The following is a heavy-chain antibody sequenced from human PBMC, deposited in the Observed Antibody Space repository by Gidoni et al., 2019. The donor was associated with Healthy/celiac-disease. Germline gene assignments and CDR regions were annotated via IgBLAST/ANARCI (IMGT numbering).Heavy chain of an antibody. V-gene: IGHV3-30-3*01. CDR3: ARDDSTANAFDI. Sequence: QVQLVESGGGVVQPGRSLRLSCAAAGLTFSSYAMHWVRQAPGKGLEWVAVISYNGSNKYYADSVKGRFTISRDNSKNTLYLQMNSLRAEDTAVYYCARDDSTANAFDIWGQGTMVTVSS. J-gene: IGHJ3*02. CDR1: GLTFSSYA. CDR2: ISYNGSNK. D-gene: IGHD3-22*01.